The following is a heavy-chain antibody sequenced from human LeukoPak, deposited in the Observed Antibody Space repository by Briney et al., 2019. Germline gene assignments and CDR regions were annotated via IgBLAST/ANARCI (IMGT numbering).Heavy chain of an antibody. CDR2: IWYDGSNQ. V-gene: IGHV3-33*01. Sequence: GGSLRLSCAASGLTFRNYGMHWVRQAPGKGLEWVAVIWYDGSNQYYLDSVKGRFTVPRDNAKNTLYLQMNSLRAEDTAVYYCATDRNSGKYYDYWGQGTLVTVSS. CDR3: ATDRNSGKYYDY. CDR1: GLTFRNYG. J-gene: IGHJ4*02. D-gene: IGHD1-26*01.